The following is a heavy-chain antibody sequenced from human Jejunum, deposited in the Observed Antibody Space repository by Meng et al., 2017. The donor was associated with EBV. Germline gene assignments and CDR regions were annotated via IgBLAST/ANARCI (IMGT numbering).Heavy chain of an antibody. CDR1: GGSVNSGNVY. CDR2: IYYSGST. V-gene: IGHV4-61*01. D-gene: IGHD5-12*01. Sequence: QLQPQESGPGLVKPSATLSLPCTVSGGSVNSGNVYWSWIRQPPGKGLEWIGYIYYSGSTNYIPSLKSRVTISLDTSKNQFSLKLSSVTAADTAVYYCAGLRYSGYDRAFDYWGQGALVTVSS. J-gene: IGHJ4*02. CDR3: AGLRYSGYDRAFDY.